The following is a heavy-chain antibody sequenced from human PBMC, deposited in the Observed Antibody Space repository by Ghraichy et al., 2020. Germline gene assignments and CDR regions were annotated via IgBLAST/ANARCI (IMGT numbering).Heavy chain of an antibody. CDR2: ISWNSGSI. CDR3: ARGPGMAVGKGYFDY. Sequence: SLRLSCAASGFTSANYAMHWVRQAPGKGLEWVSGISWNSGSIEYADSVKGRFTISRDNAKNSLYLQMNSLRGEDTALYYCARGPGMAVGKGYFDYWGQGTLVTVSS. J-gene: IGHJ4*02. CDR1: GFTSANYA. V-gene: IGHV3-9*02. D-gene: IGHD6-19*01.